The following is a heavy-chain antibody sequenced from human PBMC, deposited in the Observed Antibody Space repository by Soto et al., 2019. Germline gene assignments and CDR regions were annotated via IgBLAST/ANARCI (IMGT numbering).Heavy chain of an antibody. CDR2: IYYSGST. CDR3: ARDLQYSRLFYGMDV. J-gene: IGHJ6*02. Sequence: SETLSLTCTVSGGSISGGGHYWSWIRQHPGKGLEWIGYIYYSGSTYYNPSLKSRVTISVDTSKNQFSLKLSSVTAADTAVYYCARDLQYSRLFYGMDVWGQGTTVTVSS. V-gene: IGHV4-31*02. D-gene: IGHD6-13*01. CDR1: GGSISGGGHY.